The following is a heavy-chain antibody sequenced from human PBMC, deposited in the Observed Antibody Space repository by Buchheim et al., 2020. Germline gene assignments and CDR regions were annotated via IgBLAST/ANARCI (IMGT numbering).Heavy chain of an antibody. D-gene: IGHD1-26*01. CDR1: GFTFNSYA. Sequence: EVQLVESGGGLVQPGGSLRLSCPASGFTFNSYAMNWVRQAPGKGLEWVSTISVSGGTTYYADSVKGRFTISRDNSKNTLYLQMNSLRADDTAVYYCTTFRRQSGTYSTYFYYFAMDVWGQGTT. J-gene: IGHJ6*02. V-gene: IGHV3-23*04. CDR3: TTFRRQSGTYSTYFYYFAMDV. CDR2: ISVSGGTT.